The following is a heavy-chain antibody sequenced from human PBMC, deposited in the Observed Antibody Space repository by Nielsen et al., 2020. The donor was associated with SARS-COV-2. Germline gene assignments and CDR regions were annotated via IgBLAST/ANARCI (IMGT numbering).Heavy chain of an antibody. V-gene: IGHV4-61*02. D-gene: IGHD5-18*01. CDR1: GGSISSGSYY. CDR3: AREGGYSYGYVTWYFDL. CDR2: IYTSGST. Sequence: SETLSLTCTVSGGSISSGSYYWSWIRQPAGKGLEWIGRIYTSGSTNYNPSLKSRVTISVDTSKNQFSLKLSSVTAADTAVYYCAREGGYSYGYVTWYFDLGGRGTLVTVSS. J-gene: IGHJ2*01.